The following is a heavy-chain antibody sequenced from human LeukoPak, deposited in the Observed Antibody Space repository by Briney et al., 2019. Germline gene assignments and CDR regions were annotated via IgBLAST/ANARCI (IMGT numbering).Heavy chain of an antibody. D-gene: IGHD4-17*01. CDR3: ARELPYGDYGHFDY. J-gene: IGHJ4*02. V-gene: IGHV1-2*02. CDR2: INPNSGGT. CDR1: GYTFTVYY. Sequence: ASVKVSCKASGYTFTVYYIHWVRQAPGQGLEWMGWINPNSGGTNYAQKFQGRVTMTRDTSISTAYMELSRLRSDDTAVYYCARELPYGDYGHFDYWGQGTLVTVSS.